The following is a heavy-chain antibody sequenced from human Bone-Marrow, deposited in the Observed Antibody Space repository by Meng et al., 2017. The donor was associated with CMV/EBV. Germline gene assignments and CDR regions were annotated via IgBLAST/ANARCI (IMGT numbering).Heavy chain of an antibody. CDR3: ATSRLDGDPDY. Sequence: GGSLRLSCKGSGYSFTSYWIGWVRQMPGKGLEWMGIIYPGDSDTRYSPSFQGQVTISADKSISTAYLQWSSLKASDTAMYYCATSRLDGDPDYWGQGTLVTVYS. D-gene: IGHD4-17*01. CDR2: IYPGDSDT. CDR1: GYSFTSYW. V-gene: IGHV5-51*01. J-gene: IGHJ4*02.